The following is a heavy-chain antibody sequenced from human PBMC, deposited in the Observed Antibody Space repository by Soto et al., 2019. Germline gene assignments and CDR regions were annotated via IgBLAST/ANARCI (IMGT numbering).Heavy chain of an antibody. D-gene: IGHD5-12*01. CDR3: ARDRGYSGYDCGIDY. V-gene: IGHV4-31*03. CDR2: IYYSGST. CDR1: GGSISSGGYY. J-gene: IGHJ4*02. Sequence: QVQLQESGPGLVKPSQTLSLTCTVSGGSISSGGYYWSWIRQHPGKGLEWLGYIYYSGSTYYNPSLKSRVTISVDPSKNPFSLQLSSVTAADTAVYYCARDRGYSGYDCGIDYWGQGTLVSVSS.